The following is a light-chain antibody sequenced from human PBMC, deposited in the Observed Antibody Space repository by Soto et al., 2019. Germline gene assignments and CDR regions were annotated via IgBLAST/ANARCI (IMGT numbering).Light chain of an antibody. CDR3: SSYTSRATLV. CDR1: SNDVGGYDY. J-gene: IGLJ2*01. V-gene: IGLV2-14*03. CDR2: DVS. Sequence: QSALTQPVSVSGSPGQSITISCTGTSNDVGGYDYVTWYQHHPGKAPKRMIYDVSNRPSGISDRFSASKSGNTASLTISGVQAEDEAHYYFSSYTSRATLVFGGGTTLTVL.